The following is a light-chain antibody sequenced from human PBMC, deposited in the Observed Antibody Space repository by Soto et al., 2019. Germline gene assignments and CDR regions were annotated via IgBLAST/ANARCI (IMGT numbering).Light chain of an antibody. CDR2: GAS. J-gene: IGKJ2*01. Sequence: DIQMTQSPSSLYAAVGDRVTITCRASQTISTYLNWYQQIPGKAPKLLIYGASNLQNGVPSRFSGSGSGTDFTLTISSLQADDFATYYCQKSSSIPYTFGQGTKLEIK. V-gene: IGKV1-39*01. CDR3: QKSSSIPYT. CDR1: QTISTY.